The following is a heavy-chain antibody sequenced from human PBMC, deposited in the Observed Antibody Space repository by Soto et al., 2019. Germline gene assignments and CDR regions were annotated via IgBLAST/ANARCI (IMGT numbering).Heavy chain of an antibody. D-gene: IGHD6-19*01. CDR2: IYYSGST. Sequence: QLQLQESGPGLVKPSETLSLTCTVSGGSISSSSYYWGWIRQPPGKGLEWIGSIYYSGSTYYNPSFKIRVTIAVDTSKNQFSLKLSSVSAADTAVYYCAREQLIAVAGRDVFDYWGQGTLVTVSS. CDR3: AREQLIAVAGRDVFDY. V-gene: IGHV4-39*02. J-gene: IGHJ4*02. CDR1: GGSISSSSYY.